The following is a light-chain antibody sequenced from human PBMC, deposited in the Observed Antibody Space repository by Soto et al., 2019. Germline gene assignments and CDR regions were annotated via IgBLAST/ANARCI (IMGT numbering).Light chain of an antibody. CDR3: QKYYSVPFT. Sequence: DIQMTQSPSSLSASAGDKVTITCRASQGIRNNLAWYQQKPGKVPTLLIYAASTLQSGVPSRFSGSGSGTDFTLTISSLQPEDVATYYCQKYYSVPFTFGPGTKGEIK. V-gene: IGKV1-27*01. CDR1: QGIRNN. CDR2: AAS. J-gene: IGKJ3*01.